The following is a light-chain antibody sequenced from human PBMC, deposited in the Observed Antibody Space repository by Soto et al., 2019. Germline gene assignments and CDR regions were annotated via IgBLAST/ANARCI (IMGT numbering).Light chain of an antibody. Sequence: QSALTQEPSLTVSPGGTVTLTCGSSTGAVTSGHYPYWFQQKPGQAPRTLIYDTSNKHSWTPARFSGSLLGGKAALTLSGAQPEDEAEYYCLLSYSAARHAVFGGGTQLTVL. V-gene: IGLV7-46*01. J-gene: IGLJ7*01. CDR3: LLSYSAARHAV. CDR2: DTS. CDR1: TGAVTSGHY.